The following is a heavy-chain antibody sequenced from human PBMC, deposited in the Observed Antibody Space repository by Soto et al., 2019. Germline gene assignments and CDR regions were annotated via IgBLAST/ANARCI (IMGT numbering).Heavy chain of an antibody. Sequence: PVGSLRLSCAASGFTFNNYFMHWVRQAPGKGLVWVSRIDSDGSTTHYADSVKGRFTISRDNAKNTLYLQMNNLRAEDTAVYYCARDKSGPADYWGQGTLVTVSS. J-gene: IGHJ4*02. CDR2: IDSDGSTT. D-gene: IGHD5-12*01. CDR1: GFTFNNYF. V-gene: IGHV3-74*01. CDR3: ARDKSGPADY.